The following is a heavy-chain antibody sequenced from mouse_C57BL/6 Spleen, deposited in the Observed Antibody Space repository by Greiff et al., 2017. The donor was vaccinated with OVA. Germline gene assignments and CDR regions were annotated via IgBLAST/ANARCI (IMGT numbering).Heavy chain of an antibody. Sequence: QVQLKESGPELVKPGASVKISCKASGYAFSSSWMNWVKQRPGKGLEWIGRLYPGDGDTNYNGKFKGKATLTADKSSSTAYMQLSSLTSEDSAVYFGERSPYYYGSSYFDYWGQGTTLTVSS. D-gene: IGHD1-1*01. J-gene: IGHJ2*01. V-gene: IGHV1-82*01. CDR2: LYPGDGDT. CDR3: ERSPYYYGSSYFDY. CDR1: GYAFSSSW.